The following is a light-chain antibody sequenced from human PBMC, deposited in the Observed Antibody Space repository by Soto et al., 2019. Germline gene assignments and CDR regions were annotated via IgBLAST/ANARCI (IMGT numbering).Light chain of an antibody. V-gene: IGLV2-23*02. Sequence: QSVLSQPASVSGSPGQTITISCTGTSTDVGGYNAVSSYQHHPGKAPKLIIYEVTHRPSGVSDRFSASKSGNTASLTISGLQAEDEADYYCCSYAGSSIYVFGTGTKVTVL. J-gene: IGLJ1*01. CDR2: EVT. CDR1: STDVGGYNA. CDR3: CSYAGSSIYV.